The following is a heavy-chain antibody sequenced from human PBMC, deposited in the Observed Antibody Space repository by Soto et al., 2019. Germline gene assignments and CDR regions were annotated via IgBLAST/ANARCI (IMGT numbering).Heavy chain of an antibody. CDR2: INHLGSI. V-gene: IGHV4-34*01. Sequence: PSETLSLTCVVPGGSRSDYIWSWIRQPPGMALEWIGEINHLGSINYNPSLKSRVTMSVDTSKNQFSLTLNSVTAADTATYYCARGGISHWAYFYYMDVWDRGTTVTVSS. D-gene: IGHD2-21*01. CDR1: GGSRSDYI. J-gene: IGHJ6*03. CDR3: ARGGISHWAYFYYMDV.